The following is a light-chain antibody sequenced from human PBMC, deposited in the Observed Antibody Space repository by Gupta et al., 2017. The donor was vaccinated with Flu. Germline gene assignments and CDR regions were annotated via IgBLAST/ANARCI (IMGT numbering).Light chain of an antibody. CDR2: DDS. J-gene: IGLJ2*01. CDR1: NIGSKT. CDR3: QVWDSSSVHFVV. V-gene: IGLV3-21*02. Sequence: YVLTQSPSVSVAPGQTAKITCGGNNIGSKTVHWYQQKPGQAPVLVVYDDSDRPSGIPERFSGSNSGNTATLTISRVEAGDEADYYCQVWDSSSVHFVVFGGGTKLTVL.